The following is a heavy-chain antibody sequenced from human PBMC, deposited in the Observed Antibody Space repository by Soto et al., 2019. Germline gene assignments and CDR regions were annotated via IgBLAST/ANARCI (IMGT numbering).Heavy chain of an antibody. Sequence: TSETLSLTCTVSGGSISSYYWSWIRQPPGKGLEWIGYIYYSGSTNYNPSLKSRVTISVDTSKNQFSLKLSSVTAAGTAVYYCARRYGWNFDYWGQGTLVTVSS. CDR3: ARRYGWNFDY. V-gene: IGHV4-59*08. D-gene: IGHD6-19*01. J-gene: IGHJ4*02. CDR1: GGSISSYY. CDR2: IYYSGST.